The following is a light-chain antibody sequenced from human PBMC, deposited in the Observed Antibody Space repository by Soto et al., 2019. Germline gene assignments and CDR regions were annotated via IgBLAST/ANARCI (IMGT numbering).Light chain of an antibody. CDR1: SCSIERNT. V-gene: IGLV1-44*01. J-gene: IGLJ1*01. Sequence: QSVLTQPPAAAGTPGQRVTISCSGDSCSIERNTVSWYQQLPGMAPKLLIYLNSRRPSGVPDRFSGSKSGTSASLAISGLQSEDEAEYYCATWDDSLNLLYVFGTGTKVTVL. CDR2: LNS. CDR3: ATWDDSLNLLYV.